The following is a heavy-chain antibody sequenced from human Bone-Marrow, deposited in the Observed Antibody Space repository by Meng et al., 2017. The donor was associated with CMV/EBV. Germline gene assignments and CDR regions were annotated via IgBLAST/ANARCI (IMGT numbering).Heavy chain of an antibody. CDR3: ARDYPLTSGSLV. J-gene: IGHJ4*02. CDR2: IVGSSSII. Sequence: GESLKISCAASGFTFSRYEMNWVRQAPGKGLEWVSYIVGSSSIIYYADSVKGRFTISRDNAKNVLYLQMNSLRAEDTAVYYCARDYPLTSGSLVWGQGTLVTASS. CDR1: GFTFSRYE. V-gene: IGHV3-48*03. D-gene: IGHD1-26*01.